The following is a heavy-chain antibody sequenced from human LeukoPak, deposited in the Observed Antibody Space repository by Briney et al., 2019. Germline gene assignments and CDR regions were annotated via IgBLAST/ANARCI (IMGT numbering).Heavy chain of an antibody. D-gene: IGHD6-13*01. Sequence: SETLSLTRTVSGYSISSGYYWGWIRQPPGEGLEWIGSMFHSGSTYYNPSLKSRVAISVDMSKNQFSLKMSSVTAADTAVYYCARAYSSSWYWNWFDPWGQGTLVTVSS. J-gene: IGHJ5*02. CDR2: MFHSGST. V-gene: IGHV4-38-2*02. CDR3: ARAYSSSWYWNWFDP. CDR1: GYSISSGYY.